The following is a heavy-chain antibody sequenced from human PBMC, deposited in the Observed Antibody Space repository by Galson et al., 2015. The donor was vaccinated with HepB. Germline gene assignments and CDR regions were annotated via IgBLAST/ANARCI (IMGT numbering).Heavy chain of an antibody. CDR2: IYWDDDK. Sequence: PALVKPTQTLTLTCSFSGFSLSTSGVGVGWIRQPPGKALEWLALIYWDDDKRYSPSLKSRLTITKDTSKNQVVLTMTNMDPVDTATYYCAQALSSWYYFDYWGQGTLVTVSS. D-gene: IGHD6-13*01. J-gene: IGHJ4*02. V-gene: IGHV2-5*02. CDR3: AQALSSWYYFDY. CDR1: GFSLSTSGVG.